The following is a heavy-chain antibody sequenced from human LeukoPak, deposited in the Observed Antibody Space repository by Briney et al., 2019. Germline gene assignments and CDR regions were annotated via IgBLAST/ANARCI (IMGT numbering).Heavy chain of an antibody. CDR2: ISNYDTI. V-gene: IGHV3-48*02. J-gene: IGHJ5*02. Sequence: SGGSLRLSCVVSGFTFSRHSMNWVRQAPGKGLEWVSYISNYDTIYYADSVRGRFTISRDIAKNSPYLQMNSLRDEDTAVYYCASFLYDFWSGYHHWGQGTLVTVSS. D-gene: IGHD3-3*01. CDR3: ASFLYDFWSGYHH. CDR1: GFTFSRHS.